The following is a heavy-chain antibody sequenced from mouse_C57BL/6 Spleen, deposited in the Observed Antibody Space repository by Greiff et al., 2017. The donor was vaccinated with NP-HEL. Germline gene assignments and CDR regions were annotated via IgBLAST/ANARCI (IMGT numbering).Heavy chain of an antibody. CDR3: AREAYYYGRDAMDY. CDR2: IHPNSGST. J-gene: IGHJ4*01. D-gene: IGHD1-1*01. V-gene: IGHV1-64*01. CDR1: GYTFTSYW. Sequence: VQLQQSGAELVKPGASVKLSCKASGYTFTSYWMHWVKQRPGQGLEWIGMIHPNSGSTNYNEKFKSKATLTVDKSSSTAYMQLSSLTSEDSAVYYCAREAYYYGRDAMDYWGQGTSVTVSS.